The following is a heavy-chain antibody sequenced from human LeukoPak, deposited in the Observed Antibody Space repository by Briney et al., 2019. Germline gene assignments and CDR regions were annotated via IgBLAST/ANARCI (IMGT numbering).Heavy chain of an antibody. CDR2: ISSSGRYI. Sequence: PGGSLRLSCAASGFTFSIYSMNWVRQAPGKGPEWVSYISSSGRYIDYADSVKGRFTISRDNAKNSLFLQMNSLTAEDTAVYYCARDLSNIYSSSSDAFDIWGQGTMVTVSS. CDR3: ARDLSNIYSSSSDAFDI. V-gene: IGHV3-21*01. D-gene: IGHD6-6*01. CDR1: GFTFSIYS. J-gene: IGHJ3*02.